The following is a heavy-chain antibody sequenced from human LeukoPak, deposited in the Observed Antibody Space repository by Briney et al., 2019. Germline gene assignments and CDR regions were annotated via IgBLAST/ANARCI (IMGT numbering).Heavy chain of an antibody. CDR1: GFTFSSYA. V-gene: IGHV3-23*01. D-gene: IGHD3-10*01. J-gene: IGHJ4*02. Sequence: PGGSLRLSCAASGFTFSSYAMSWVRQAPGKGLEWVSAISGSGGSTYYADSVKGRFTISRDNSKTPLYLQMNSLRAEDTAVYYCAKAPGFGEYPWFDYWGQGTLVTVSS. CDR3: AKAPGFGEYPWFDY. CDR2: ISGSGGST.